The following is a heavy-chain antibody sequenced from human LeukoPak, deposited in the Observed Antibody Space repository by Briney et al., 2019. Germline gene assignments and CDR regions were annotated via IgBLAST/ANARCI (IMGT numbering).Heavy chain of an antibody. CDR3: ARDGRGYSYDFRFDP. J-gene: IGHJ5*02. CDR1: GFTFSSYS. D-gene: IGHD5-18*01. Sequence: PGGSLRPSCAASGFTFSSYSMNWVRQAPGKGLEWVSSISSSSSYIYYADSVKGRFTISRDNAKNSLYLQMNSLRAEDTAVYYCARDGRGYSYDFRFDPWGQGTLVTVSS. CDR2: ISSSSSYI. V-gene: IGHV3-21*01.